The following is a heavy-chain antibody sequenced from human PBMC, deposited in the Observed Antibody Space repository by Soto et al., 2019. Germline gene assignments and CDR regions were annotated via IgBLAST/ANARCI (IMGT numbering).Heavy chain of an antibody. V-gene: IGHV3-74*01. J-gene: IGHJ4*02. D-gene: IGHD5-18*01. CDR3: AKREGNTYGLFH. CDR1: GFSFSNYW. Sequence: EVQLVESGGGLVQPGGSLRLSCAASGFSFSNYWIHWVRQAPGKGLVWVSRIKTDGSSTDYAASVKGRFTISRDNAKNTPYLQKDRLAAEDTAVYYCAKREGNTYGLFHWGQGTLVTVSS. CDR2: IKTDGSST.